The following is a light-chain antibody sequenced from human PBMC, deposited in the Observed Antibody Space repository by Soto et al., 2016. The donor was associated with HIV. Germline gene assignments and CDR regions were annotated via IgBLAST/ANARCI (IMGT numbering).Light chain of an antibody. CDR1: SLRNYY. J-gene: IGLJ2*01. CDR3: NSRDSSGNHLV. V-gene: IGLV3-19*01. CDR2: GKN. Sequence: SELTQDPAVSVALGQTVRITCQGDSLRNYYASWYQQKPGQAPVLVIYGKNNRPSGIPDRFSGSSSGNTASLTITGAQAEDEADYYCNSRDSSGNHLVFGGGTKLTVL.